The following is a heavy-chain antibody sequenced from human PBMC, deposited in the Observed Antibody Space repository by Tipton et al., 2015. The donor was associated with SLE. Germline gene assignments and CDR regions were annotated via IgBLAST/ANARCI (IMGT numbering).Heavy chain of an antibody. V-gene: IGHV4-4*07. CDR3: ARGGGYSGYDGGWFDP. J-gene: IGHJ5*02. CDR1: DGSISSYY. D-gene: IGHD5-12*01. Sequence: TLSLTCTVSDGSISSYYWSWIRQPAGKGLEWIGRIYTSGSTNYNPSLKSRVTMSVDKSKNQFSLKLSSVTAADTAVYYFARGGGYSGYDGGWFDPWGQGTLVTVSS. CDR2: IYTSGST.